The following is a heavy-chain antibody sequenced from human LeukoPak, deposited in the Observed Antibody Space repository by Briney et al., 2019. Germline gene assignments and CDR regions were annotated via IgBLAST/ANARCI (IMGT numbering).Heavy chain of an antibody. CDR1: GFTFSSYS. Sequence: GGSLRLSCAASGFTFSSYSMNWVRQAPGKGLEWVSSISKSDNYIFYADSVKGRFTISRDNSKNTLYLQMNSLRAEDTAVYYCAKDQGPGSYYNFGAFDIWGQGTMVTVSS. CDR2: ISKSDNYI. CDR3: AKDQGPGSYYNFGAFDI. J-gene: IGHJ3*02. V-gene: IGHV3-21*04. D-gene: IGHD3-10*01.